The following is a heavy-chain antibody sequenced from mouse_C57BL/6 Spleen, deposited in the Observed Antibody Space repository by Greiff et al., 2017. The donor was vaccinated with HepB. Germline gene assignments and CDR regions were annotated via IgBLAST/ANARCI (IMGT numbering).Heavy chain of an antibody. CDR3: ARDGDYGSSPFAY. D-gene: IGHD1-1*01. CDR1: GYSITSGYY. Sequence: EVKLMESGPGLVKPSQSLSLTCSVTGYSITSGYYWNWIRQFPGNKLEWMGYISYDGSNNYNPSLKNRITITRDTSKNQFFLKLNSVTTEDTATYYCARDGDYGSSPFAYWGQGTLVTVSA. J-gene: IGHJ3*01. V-gene: IGHV3-6*01. CDR2: ISYDGSN.